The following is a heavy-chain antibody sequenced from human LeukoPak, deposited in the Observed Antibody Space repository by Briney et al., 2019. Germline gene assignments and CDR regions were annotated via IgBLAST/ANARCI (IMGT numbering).Heavy chain of an antibody. CDR3: ARVVKQWLDFYYFDY. CDR1: GGSISSYY. D-gene: IGHD6-19*01. J-gene: IGHJ4*02. Sequence: SETLSLTCTVSGGSISSYYWSWIRQPPGKGLEWIGYIYYSGSTNYNPSLKSRFTISVDTSKNQFSLKLSSVTAADTAVYYCARVVKQWLDFYYFDYWGQGTLVTVSS. V-gene: IGHV4-59*01. CDR2: IYYSGST.